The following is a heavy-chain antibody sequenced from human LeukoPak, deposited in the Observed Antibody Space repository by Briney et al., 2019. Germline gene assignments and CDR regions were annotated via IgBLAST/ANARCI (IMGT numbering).Heavy chain of an antibody. CDR3: ARDPANSSSWYVGNDY. V-gene: IGHV3-48*02. J-gene: IGHJ4*02. Sequence: PGVSLRLSCAASGFTFSSYSMNWVRQAPGKGLEWVSYISSSSSTIYYADSVKGRFTISRDNAKNSLYLQMNSQRDEDTAVYYCARDPANSSSWYVGNDYWGQGTLVTVSS. CDR2: ISSSSSTI. CDR1: GFTFSSYS. D-gene: IGHD6-13*01.